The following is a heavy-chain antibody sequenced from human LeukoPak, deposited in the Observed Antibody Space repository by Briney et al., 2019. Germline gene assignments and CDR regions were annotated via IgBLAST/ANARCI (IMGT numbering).Heavy chain of an antibody. CDR3: ARGDRRDGYNYVHY. J-gene: IGHJ4*02. CDR2: IYHSGST. CDR1: GYSISSGYY. Sequence: SETLSLTCTVSGYSISSGYYWGWIRQPPGKGLEWIGSIYHSGSTYYNPSLKSRVTISVDTSKNQFSLKLSSVTAADTAVYYCARGDRRDGYNYVHYWGQGTLVTVSS. V-gene: IGHV4-38-2*02. D-gene: IGHD5-24*01.